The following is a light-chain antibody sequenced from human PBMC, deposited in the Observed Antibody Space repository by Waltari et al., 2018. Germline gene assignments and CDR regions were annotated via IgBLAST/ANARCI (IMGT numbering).Light chain of an antibody. CDR3: QVWENTDDPWV. CDR1: NIRPKT. Sequence: SYVLTQPPSVSVAPGQTARISGGGDNIRPKTVHWYQQKAGQAPVVVVFADGDRPSGIPERFSGSNSGNTATLTITRVEAGDEADYYCQVWENTDDPWVFGGGTKLTVL. CDR2: ADG. J-gene: IGLJ3*02. V-gene: IGLV3-21*02.